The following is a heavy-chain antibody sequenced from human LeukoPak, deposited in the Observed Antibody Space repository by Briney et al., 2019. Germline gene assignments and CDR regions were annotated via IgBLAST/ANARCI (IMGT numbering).Heavy chain of an antibody. D-gene: IGHD3-22*01. CDR2: IIPILGIA. Sequence: SVKVSCKASGGTFSSYAISWVRQAPGQGLEWMGRIIPILGIANYAQKFQGRVTITADKSTSTAYMELSSLRSEDTAVYYCAGALVIQTVCFDYWGQGTLVTVSS. V-gene: IGHV1-69*04. CDR3: AGALVIQTVCFDY. J-gene: IGHJ4*02. CDR1: GGTFSSYA.